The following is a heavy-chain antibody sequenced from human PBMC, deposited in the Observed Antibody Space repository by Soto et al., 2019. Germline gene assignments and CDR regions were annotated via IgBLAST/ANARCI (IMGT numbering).Heavy chain of an antibody. CDR2: INSKTDGGTT. Sequence: EVQLVESGGGLVKPGGSLRLSCAASGFTISNAWMSWVRQAPGKGLEWVGHINSKTDGGTTVYAAPVKGRFTISRDDSKNTLYLQMNSLKTEDTAVYYCGMDVWGQGTTVTVSS. CDR1: GFTISNAW. J-gene: IGHJ6*02. CDR3: GMDV. V-gene: IGHV3-15*01.